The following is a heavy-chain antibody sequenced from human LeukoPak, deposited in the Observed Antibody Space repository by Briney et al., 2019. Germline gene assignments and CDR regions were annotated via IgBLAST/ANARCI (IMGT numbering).Heavy chain of an antibody. Sequence: PSETLSLTCTVSGGSISSGGYYWSWIRQHPGKGLEWIAYIYYSGSTYYNPSLESRVTISVDTSKNQFSLKLSSVTAADTAVYYRARAWGNRSGYSRWGSYYYGMDVWGQGTTVTVSS. D-gene: IGHD5-18*01. J-gene: IGHJ6*02. CDR1: GGSISSGGYY. CDR2: IYYSGST. V-gene: IGHV4-31*03. CDR3: ARAWGNRSGYSRWGSYYYGMDV.